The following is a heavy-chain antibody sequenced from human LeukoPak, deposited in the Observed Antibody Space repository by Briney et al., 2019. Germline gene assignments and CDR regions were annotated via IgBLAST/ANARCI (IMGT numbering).Heavy chain of an antibody. D-gene: IGHD5-18*01. J-gene: IGHJ4*02. CDR2: VYYSGGT. V-gene: IGHV4-59*01. CDR3: ARVGYSYGSFFDY. Sequence: SETLSLTCTVSGGSISSYYWSWIRQPPGKGLEWIGYVYYSGGTNYNPSLTSRVTISVDTSKNQFSLKLSSVTAADTAVYYCARVGYSYGSFFDYWGQGTLVTVSS. CDR1: GGSISSYY.